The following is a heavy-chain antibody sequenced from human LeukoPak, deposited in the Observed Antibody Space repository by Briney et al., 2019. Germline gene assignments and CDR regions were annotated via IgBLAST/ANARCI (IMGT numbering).Heavy chain of an antibody. J-gene: IGHJ4*02. CDR2: IIPIFGTA. V-gene: IGHV1-69*13. Sequence: SVKVSCKASGGTFSSYAISWVRQAPGQGLEWMGGIIPIFGTANYAQKFQGRVTITADESTGTAYMELSSLRSEDTAVYYCARSGYWGYDILTGYADYWGQGTLVTVSS. CDR1: GGTFSSYA. CDR3: ARSGYWGYDILTGYADY. D-gene: IGHD3-9*01.